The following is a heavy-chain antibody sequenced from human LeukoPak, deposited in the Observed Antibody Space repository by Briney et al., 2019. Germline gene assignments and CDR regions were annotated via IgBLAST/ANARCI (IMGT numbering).Heavy chain of an antibody. CDR3: ARDGCSSTSCYSDYYYGMDV. CDR1: GGSITRYY. D-gene: IGHD2-2*01. V-gene: IGHV4-59*01. CDR2: IFSNGTT. Sequence: SETLSLACTVSGGSITRYYWTWIRQPPGKGLEWIGYIFSNGTTNYNPSLKSRVAISLDTSKRQFSLRLTSVTAADTAVYYCARDGCSSTSCYSDYYYGMDVWGQGTTVTVSS. J-gene: IGHJ6*02.